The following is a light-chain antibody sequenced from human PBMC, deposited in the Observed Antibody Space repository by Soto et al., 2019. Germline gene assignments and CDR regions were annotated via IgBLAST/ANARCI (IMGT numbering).Light chain of an antibody. CDR1: QGIGNA. V-gene: IGKV1-6*01. J-gene: IGKJ1*01. CDR2: DAS. Sequence: IQMTPSPSSLSASVGDRVIITCRASQGIGNALGWDQQKPGKPPNVLIYDASNCRGAGPPNFSGSGAGTDFTLVISSLQAEDSVTDYCRQDISCPWTFGQGTKVDIK. CDR3: RQDISCPWT.